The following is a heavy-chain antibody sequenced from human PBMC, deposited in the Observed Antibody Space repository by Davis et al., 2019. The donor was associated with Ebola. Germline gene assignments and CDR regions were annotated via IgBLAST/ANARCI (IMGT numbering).Heavy chain of an antibody. CDR2: IYTNGIT. Sequence: SETLSLTCNVSGGSINSGFFSWSWVRQPAGKGLEWIGHIYTNGITKYNPSLESRVTISLDPSQNQFSLRLKSVTAADTAMYFCARDRQDSRAYGFWGQGTLVTVSS. D-gene: IGHD3-22*01. V-gene: IGHV4-61*09. CDR1: GGSINSGFFS. J-gene: IGHJ4*02. CDR3: ARDRQDSRAYGF.